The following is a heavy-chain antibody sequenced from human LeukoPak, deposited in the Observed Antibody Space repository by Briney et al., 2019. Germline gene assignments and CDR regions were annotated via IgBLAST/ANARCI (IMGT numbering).Heavy chain of an antibody. V-gene: IGHV4-34*01. D-gene: IGHD3-3*01. CDR3: ARGKGYYDFWSNNYYYYYGMDV. J-gene: IGHJ6*02. Sequence: NPSETLSLTCAVYGGSFSGYYWSWIRQPPGKGLEWIGEINHSGSTNYNPSLKSRVTISVDTSKNQFSLKLSSVTAADTAVYYCARGKGYYDFWSNNYYYYYGMDVWGQGTTVTVSS. CDR2: INHSGST. CDR1: GGSFSGYY.